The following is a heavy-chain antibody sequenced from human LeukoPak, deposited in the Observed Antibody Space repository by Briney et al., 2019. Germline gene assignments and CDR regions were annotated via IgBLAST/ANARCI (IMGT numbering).Heavy chain of an antibody. Sequence: SETLSLTCTVSGDSISSYYWCWIQQPPGKGLEWMGYIYYSGSTNYNPSLKSRVTISVDTSKNQFSLKLSSVTAADRAVYYCARGVNYYGSGSYYYFDYWGQGTLVTVSS. CDR2: IYYSGST. V-gene: IGHV4-59*01. CDR3: ARGVNYYGSGSYYYFDY. D-gene: IGHD3-10*01. J-gene: IGHJ4*02. CDR1: GDSISSYY.